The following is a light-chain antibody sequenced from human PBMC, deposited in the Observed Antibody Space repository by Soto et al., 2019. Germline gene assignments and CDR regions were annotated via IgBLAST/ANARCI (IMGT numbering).Light chain of an antibody. CDR2: KAS. CDR1: HSISSW. J-gene: IGKJ1*01. Sequence: DIQMTQSPSTLSASVGDRVTITCRASHSISSWLAWYQQKPGKAPKLLIYKASSLESGVPSRFSGSGSGTEFTLTISSLQPDDFATYYCQQYNSYPWPFGQGTKVEIK. V-gene: IGKV1-5*03. CDR3: QQYNSYPWP.